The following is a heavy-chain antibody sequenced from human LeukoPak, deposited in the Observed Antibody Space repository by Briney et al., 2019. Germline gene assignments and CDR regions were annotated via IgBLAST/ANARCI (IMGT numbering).Heavy chain of an antibody. D-gene: IGHD3-22*01. J-gene: IGHJ4*02. CDR3: ARTSARDSSGYYSYYFDY. V-gene: IGHV1-69*05. CDR2: IIPIFGTA. Sequence: SVKVSCKASGGTFSSYAISWVRQAPGQGLEWMGGIIPIFGTADYAQKFQGRVTITTDESTSTAYMELSSLISEDTAVYCCARTSARDSSGYYSYYFDYWGQGTLVTVSS. CDR1: GGTFSSYA.